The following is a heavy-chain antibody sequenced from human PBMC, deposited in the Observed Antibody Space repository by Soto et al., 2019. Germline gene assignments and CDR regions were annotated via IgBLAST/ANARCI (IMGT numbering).Heavy chain of an antibody. Sequence: PSETLSLTCTVSGGSVTSASYYWSWVRQPPGKGLEWIGYIFNSGSTNYNPSLKSRVTISIDTSKNHFSLTLTSVTAADTAAYYCARGPTALFGMDVWGQGTTVTVSS. CDR2: IFNSGST. CDR3: ARGPTALFGMDV. CDR1: GGSVTSASYY. D-gene: IGHD2-21*02. J-gene: IGHJ6*02. V-gene: IGHV4-61*03.